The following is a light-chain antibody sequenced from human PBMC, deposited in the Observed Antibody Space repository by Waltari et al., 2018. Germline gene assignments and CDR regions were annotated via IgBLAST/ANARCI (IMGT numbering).Light chain of an antibody. J-gene: IGLJ3*02. CDR1: GSNIGAGHE. CDR3: QSYDTSLSVV. V-gene: IGLV1-40*01. CDR2: GSS. Sequence: QSVLTQPPSVSGAPGQRVTIPCTGSGSNIGAGHEFPWYQQLPRAAPKLLIYGSSTRPLGVPDRFFGSTSGTSASLAITGLQAEDEADYYCQSYDTSLSVVFGGGTKLTVL.